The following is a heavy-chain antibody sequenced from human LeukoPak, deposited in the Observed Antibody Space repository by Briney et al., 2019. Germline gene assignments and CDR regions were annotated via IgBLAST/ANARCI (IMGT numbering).Heavy chain of an antibody. V-gene: IGHV1-2*06. Sequence: ASVKVSCKASGYTFTGYYMHWVRQAPGQGLEWMGRINPNSGGTNYAQKFQGRVTMTRDTSISTAYMELSRLRSDDTAVYYCAKDPHIAARPVADYFDYWGQGTLVTVSS. CDR2: INPNSGGT. D-gene: IGHD6-6*01. J-gene: IGHJ4*02. CDR1: GYTFTGYY. CDR3: AKDPHIAARPVADYFDY.